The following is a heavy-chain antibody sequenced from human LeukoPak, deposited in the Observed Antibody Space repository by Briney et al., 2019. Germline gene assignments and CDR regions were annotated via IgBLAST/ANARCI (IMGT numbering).Heavy chain of an antibody. D-gene: IGHD3-16*01. CDR3: ARRSEFGVLYYMDI. Sequence: GGSLRLSCVASGFTFSSYSMNWVRQAPGKGLEWVSYISGSSGTIYYADSVKGRSTISRDNAKNSLYLQMLSLRAEDTAVYYCARRSEFGVLYYMDIWGKGTTVTVSS. CDR1: GFTFSSYS. CDR2: ISGSSGTI. J-gene: IGHJ6*03. V-gene: IGHV3-48*01.